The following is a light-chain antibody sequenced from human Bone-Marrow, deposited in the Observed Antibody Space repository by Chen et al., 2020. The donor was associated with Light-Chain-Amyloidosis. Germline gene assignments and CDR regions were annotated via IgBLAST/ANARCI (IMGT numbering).Light chain of an antibody. CDR3: QSADRSDTYVI. V-gene: IGLV3-25*03. J-gene: IGLJ2*01. Sequence: SLDLTQPPAVSVSPGQTARITCSGDTLPMQYTYWYQRKLGQAPQLVIYKDSQRPSGIPERFSRCSSGTIVTLTISGVQAEDEADYYCQSADRSDTYVIFGGGTKLPVL. CDR2: KDS. CDR1: TLPMQY.